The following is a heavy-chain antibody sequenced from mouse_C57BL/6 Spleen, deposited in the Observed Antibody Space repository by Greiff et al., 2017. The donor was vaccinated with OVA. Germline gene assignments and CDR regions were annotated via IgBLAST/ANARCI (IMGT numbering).Heavy chain of an antibody. V-gene: IGHV1-26*01. D-gene: IGHD1-1*01. Sequence: EVQLQQSGPELVKPGASVKISCKASGYTFTDYYMNWVKQSHGKSLEWIGDINPNNGGTSYNQKFKGKATLTVDKSSSTAYMELRSLTSEDSAVYYCARSTLGITTVVLYDDYAMDYWGQGTSVTVSS. CDR3: ARSTLGITTVVLYDDYAMDY. CDR1: GYTFTDYY. CDR2: INPNNGGT. J-gene: IGHJ4*01.